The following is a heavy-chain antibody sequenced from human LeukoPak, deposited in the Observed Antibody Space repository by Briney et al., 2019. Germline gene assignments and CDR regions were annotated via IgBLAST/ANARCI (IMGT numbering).Heavy chain of an antibody. CDR3: GRGYSSGWYTGY. V-gene: IGHV1-18*01. D-gene: IGHD6-19*01. Sequence: ASVKVSCKASGYTFTSYGISWVRQAPGQGLEWMGWISAYNGNTNSAQKLQGRVTMTTHTSTSTAYMELRSLRSDDTAVYYCGRGYSSGWYTGYWGQGTLVTVSS. J-gene: IGHJ4*02. CDR2: ISAYNGNT. CDR1: GYTFTSYG.